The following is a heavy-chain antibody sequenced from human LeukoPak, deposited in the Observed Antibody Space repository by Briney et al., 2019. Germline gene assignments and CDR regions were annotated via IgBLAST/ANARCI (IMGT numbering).Heavy chain of an antibody. CDR1: GGSFSGYY. CDR3: ARASIVVVPATHFDY. J-gene: IGHJ4*02. V-gene: IGHV4-34*01. CDR2: INHSGST. Sequence: SETLSLTCAVYGGSFSGYYWSWIRQPPGKGLEWIGEINHSGSTNYNPSLKSRVTISVDTSKNQFSLKLSSVTAADTAVYYCARASIVVVPATHFDYWGQGTLVTVSS. D-gene: IGHD2-2*01.